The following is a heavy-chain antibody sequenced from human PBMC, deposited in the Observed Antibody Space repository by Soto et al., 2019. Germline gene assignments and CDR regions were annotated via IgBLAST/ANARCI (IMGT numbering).Heavy chain of an antibody. CDR2: IHWNNGAT. CDR1: AFSSHHHT. J-gene: IGHJ6*02. CDR3: TEDILQGGAEV. Sequence: GGSLRLSCVASAFSSHHHTIHWVRQGPGKGRECVSGIHWNNGATVYSDSVKGRFTIFKDTVMHSGSIQMNSPRXEETAFYYCTEDILQGGAEVSGQATTLTVSS. D-gene: IGHD3-16*01. V-gene: IGHV3-9*02.